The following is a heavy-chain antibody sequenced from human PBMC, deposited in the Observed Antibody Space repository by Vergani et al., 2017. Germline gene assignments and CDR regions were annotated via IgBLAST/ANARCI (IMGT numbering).Heavy chain of an antibody. D-gene: IGHD3-9*01. CDR2: ISYDGSNK. CDR1: GFTFSSYG. V-gene: IGHV3-30*03. Sequence: QVQLVESGGGVVQPGRSLRLSCAASGFTFSSYGMHWVRQAPGKGLEWVAVISYDGSNKYYADSVKGRFTISRDNSKNSLYLQMNSLRAEDTAVYYCARDVSFEAGPSYYYGMDVWGQGP. J-gene: IGHJ6*02. CDR3: ARDVSFEAGPSYYYGMDV.